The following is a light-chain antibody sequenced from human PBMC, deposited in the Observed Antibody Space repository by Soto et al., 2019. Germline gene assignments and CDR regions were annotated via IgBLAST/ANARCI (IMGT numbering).Light chain of an antibody. CDR3: HQYGSSPRHT. J-gene: IGKJ2*01. V-gene: IGKV3-20*01. Sequence: EIVLTQSPGTLSLSPGERVTRSCRDSQGVSSSYLAWYQQKPGQAPRLLIYGASSRATEIPDRFSGSRSGTDFSLTISRLEPEDFAVYYCHQYGSSPRHTFGQGTKLEIK. CDR1: QGVSSSY. CDR2: GAS.